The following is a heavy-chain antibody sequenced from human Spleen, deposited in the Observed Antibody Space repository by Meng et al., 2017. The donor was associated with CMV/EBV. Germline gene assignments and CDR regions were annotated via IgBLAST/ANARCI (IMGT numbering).Heavy chain of an antibody. Sequence: ASVKVSCKASGYTFTGYYMHWVRQAPGQGLEWMGWINPNSGGTNYAQKFQGRVTMTRDTSISTAYMELSRLRSDDTAVYYCARDGIAVPGTWSPTDYWGQGTLVTVSS. V-gene: IGHV1-2*02. D-gene: IGHD6-19*01. CDR2: INPNSGGT. CDR3: ARDGIAVPGTWSPTDY. CDR1: GYTFTGYY. J-gene: IGHJ4*02.